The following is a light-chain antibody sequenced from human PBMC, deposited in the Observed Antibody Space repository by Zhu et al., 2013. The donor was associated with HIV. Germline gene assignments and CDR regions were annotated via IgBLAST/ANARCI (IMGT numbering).Light chain of an antibody. V-gene: IGLV2-14*03. CDR3: CSYAGTTTFRV. J-gene: IGLJ3*02. Sequence: QSALTQPASVSGSPGQSITISCAGTTSDVGGYNYVSWYQQHPGEVPKLMIYDVSSRPSGVSLRFSGSKSGNTASLTISGLQAEDEADYYCCSYAGTTTFRVFGGGTKLTVL. CDR1: TSDVGGYNY. CDR2: DVS.